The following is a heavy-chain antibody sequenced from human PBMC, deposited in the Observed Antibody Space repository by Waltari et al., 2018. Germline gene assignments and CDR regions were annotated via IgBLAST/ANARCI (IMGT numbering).Heavy chain of an antibody. D-gene: IGHD2-15*01. CDR1: GYTFTDYY. V-gene: IGHV1-69-2*01. Sequence: EVQLVQSGAEVKKPGATVKISCKASGYTFTDYYMHWVPQAPGTGLEWMGRVDPEDGETIYAEKFQGRVTITADTSTDTAYMELTSLRSEDTAVYYCASSRVGYCSGGSCYPFDIWGQGTMVTVSS. CDR2: VDPEDGET. J-gene: IGHJ3*02. CDR3: ASSRVGYCSGGSCYPFDI.